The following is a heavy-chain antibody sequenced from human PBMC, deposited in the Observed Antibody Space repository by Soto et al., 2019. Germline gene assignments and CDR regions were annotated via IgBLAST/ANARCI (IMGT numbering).Heavy chain of an antibody. D-gene: IGHD2-15*01. CDR2: INPSGGST. CDR1: GYTFTSYY. J-gene: IGHJ3*02. V-gene: IGHV1-46*01. CDR3: ARDPALSGYCTGGSCKGAFDI. Sequence: QVQLVQSGAEVKKPGASEKVSCKASGYTFTSYYMHWVRQAPGQGLEWMGIINPSGGSTSYAQKFQGRVTMTRDTSTSTVYMELSSLRSEDTAVSYCARDPALSGYCTGGSCKGAFDIWGHGTMVTVSS.